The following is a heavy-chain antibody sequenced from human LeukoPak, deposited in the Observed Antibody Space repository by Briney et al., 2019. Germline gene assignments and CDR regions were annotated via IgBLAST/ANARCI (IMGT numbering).Heavy chain of an antibody. CDR2: IIPIFGTA. V-gene: IGHV1-69*05. J-gene: IGHJ4*02. D-gene: IGHD3-16*01. CDR1: GGTFSSHA. CDR3: ARERYDYVWGRVFDY. Sequence: GASVKVSCKASGGTFSSHAISWVRQAPGQGLEWMGGIIPIFGTANYAQKFQGRVTITRDTSASTAYMELSSLRSEDTAVYYCARERYDYVWGRVFDYWGQGTLVTVSS.